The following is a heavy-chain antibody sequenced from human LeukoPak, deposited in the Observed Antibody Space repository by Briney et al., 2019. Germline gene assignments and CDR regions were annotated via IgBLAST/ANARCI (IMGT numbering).Heavy chain of an antibody. CDR2: ISSSSSYI. CDR3: AKSKYLGGSYDY. J-gene: IGHJ4*02. CDR1: GFTFSGYS. Sequence: RGSLRLSCAASGFTFSGYSMNWVRQAPGKGLEWVSSISSSSSYIYYADSVKGRFTISRDNAKNSLYLQMNSLRAEDMALYYCAKSKYLGGSYDYWGQGTLVTVSS. D-gene: IGHD3-10*01. V-gene: IGHV3-21*04.